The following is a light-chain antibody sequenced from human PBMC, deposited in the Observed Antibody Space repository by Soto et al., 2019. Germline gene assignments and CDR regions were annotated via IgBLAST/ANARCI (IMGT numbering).Light chain of an antibody. J-gene: IGLJ1*01. Sequence: QSVLTQPPSLSGAPGQRVTISCTGSSSNIGAGYDVHWYQQLPGTAPKLLIYDNNNRPSGVPDRFSGSKSGTSASLAITGLQAEDEADYYCQSYDSSLSALYVFGTGTKVTVL. CDR2: DNN. CDR3: QSYDSSLSALYV. CDR1: SSNIGAGYD. V-gene: IGLV1-40*01.